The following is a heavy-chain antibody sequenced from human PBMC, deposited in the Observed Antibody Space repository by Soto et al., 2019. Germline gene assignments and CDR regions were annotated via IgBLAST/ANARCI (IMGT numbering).Heavy chain of an antibody. CDR3: ARSAYCGGDCRGYFQH. J-gene: IGHJ1*01. V-gene: IGHV3-30-3*01. D-gene: IGHD2-21*02. CDR2: ISYDGSNK. CDR1: GFTFSSYA. Sequence: GGSLRLSCAASGFTFSSYAMHWVRQAPGKGLEWVAVISYDGSNKYYADSVKGRFTISRDNSKNTLYLQMNSLRAEDTAVYYCARSAYCGGDCRGYFQHWGQGTLVTVSS.